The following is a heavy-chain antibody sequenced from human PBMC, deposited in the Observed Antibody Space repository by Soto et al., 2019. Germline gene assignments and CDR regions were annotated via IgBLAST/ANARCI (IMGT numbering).Heavy chain of an antibody. J-gene: IGHJ6*03. V-gene: IGHV1-3*01. D-gene: IGHD6-6*01. CDR2: INAGNGNT. CDR3: ARAVRDYYYYYMDV. Sequence: QVQLVQSGAEVKKPGASVKVSCKASGYTFTSYAMHWVRQAPGQRLEWMGWINAGNGNTKYSQKFQGRVTITRDTSASTAYMELSSLRSEDTAVYYCARAVRDYYYYYMDVWGEGTTVTVSS. CDR1: GYTFTSYA.